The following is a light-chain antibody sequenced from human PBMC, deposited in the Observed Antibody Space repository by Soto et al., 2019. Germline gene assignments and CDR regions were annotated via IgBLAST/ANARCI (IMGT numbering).Light chain of an antibody. J-gene: IGLJ3*02. CDR1: SSDVGGYNY. V-gene: IGLV2-11*01. CDR2: DVS. Sequence: QSALTQPRSVSGSPGQSGTISCTGTSSDVGGYNYFSWYQQHPGKAPKLMSYDVSKRPSGVPDRFSGSKSGNTASLTISGLQAEDEADYYCCSSAGSYTSVFGGGTKVTVL. CDR3: CSSAGSYTSV.